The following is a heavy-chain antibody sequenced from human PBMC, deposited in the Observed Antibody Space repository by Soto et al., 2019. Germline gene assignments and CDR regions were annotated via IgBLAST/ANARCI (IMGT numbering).Heavy chain of an antibody. Sequence: SETLSLTCAVSGYSISSGYYWGWIRQPPGKGLEWIGSIYHSGSTYYNPSLKSRVIISVDTSKNQFSLKLSSVTAADTAVYYCARVGRPYCSSTSCPPRGWFDPWGQGTLVT. CDR2: IYHSGST. CDR1: GYSISSGYY. J-gene: IGHJ5*02. V-gene: IGHV4-38-2*01. D-gene: IGHD2-2*01. CDR3: ARVGRPYCSSTSCPPRGWFDP.